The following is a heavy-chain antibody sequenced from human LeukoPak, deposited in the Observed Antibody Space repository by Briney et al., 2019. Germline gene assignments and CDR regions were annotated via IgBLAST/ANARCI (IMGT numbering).Heavy chain of an antibody. D-gene: IGHD1-14*01. CDR1: GYTFTSYG. Sequence: ASVKVSFKASGYTFTSYGISWVRQAPGQGLEWMGWISAYNGNTNYAQKLQGRVTMTTDTSTSTAYMELRSLRSDDTAVYYCAIPVNQYYYYGMDVWGQGTTVTVSS. V-gene: IGHV1-18*01. CDR3: AIPVNQYYYYGMDV. CDR2: ISAYNGNT. J-gene: IGHJ6*02.